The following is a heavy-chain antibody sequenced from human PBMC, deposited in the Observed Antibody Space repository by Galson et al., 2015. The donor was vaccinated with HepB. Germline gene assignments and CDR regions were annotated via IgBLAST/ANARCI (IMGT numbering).Heavy chain of an antibody. V-gene: IGHV1-69*13. J-gene: IGHJ4*02. D-gene: IGHD5-12*01. CDR2: IIPIFGSA. CDR1: GGTFSSYA. CDR3: ARGILSGYDSPFDY. Sequence: SVKVSCKASGGTFSSYAIIWVRQAPGQGLEWMGGIIPIFGSANYAQRFQGRVTITADESTSTAYMELSSLTSEDTAVYYCARGILSGYDSPFDYWGQGTLVTVSS.